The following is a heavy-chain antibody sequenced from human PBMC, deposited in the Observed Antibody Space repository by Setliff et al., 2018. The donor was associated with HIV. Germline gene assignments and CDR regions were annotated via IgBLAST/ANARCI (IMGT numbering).Heavy chain of an antibody. CDR3: ARRSGWSEDY. J-gene: IGHJ4*02. CDR1: GYSISSGYY. CDR2: IFHSGST. D-gene: IGHD6-19*01. Sequence: SETLSLTCTVSGYSISSGYYWGFIRQPPGKGLEWIGSIFHSGSTNYNASLKSRVTISVDTSKKQFSLKLSSVTAADTAVYYCARRSGWSEDYWGQGTLVTVSS. V-gene: IGHV4-38-2*02.